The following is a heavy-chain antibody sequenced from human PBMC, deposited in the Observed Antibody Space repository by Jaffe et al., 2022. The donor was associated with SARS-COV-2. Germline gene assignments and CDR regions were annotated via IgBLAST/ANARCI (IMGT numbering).Heavy chain of an antibody. V-gene: IGHV3-30*18. CDR2: ISYDGSNK. D-gene: IGHD2-15*01. CDR3: AKVYCSGGSCYGMDV. Sequence: QVQLVESGGGVVQPGRSLRLSCAASGFTFSSYGMHWVRQAPGKGLEWVAVISYDGSNKYYADSVKGRFTISRDNSKNTLYLQMNSLRAEDTAVYYCAKVYCSGGSCYGMDVWGQGTTVTVSS. J-gene: IGHJ6*02. CDR1: GFTFSSYG.